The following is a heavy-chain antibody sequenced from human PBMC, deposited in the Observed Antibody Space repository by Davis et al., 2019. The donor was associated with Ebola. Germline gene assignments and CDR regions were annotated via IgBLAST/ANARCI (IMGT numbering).Heavy chain of an antibody. CDR3: ARGRTVTGTRGLSRFDP. Sequence: ASVQVSCKPSGYTFINYEIHWVRQAPGYRAQWMGWINAGDGKIIYSENFQGRLTITRDTSATTAYMELSSLRSEDTAAYYCARGRTVTGTRGLSRFDPWGQGALVTVSS. V-gene: IGHV1-3*01. CDR2: INAGDGKI. D-gene: IGHD6-13*01. J-gene: IGHJ5*02. CDR1: GYTFINYE.